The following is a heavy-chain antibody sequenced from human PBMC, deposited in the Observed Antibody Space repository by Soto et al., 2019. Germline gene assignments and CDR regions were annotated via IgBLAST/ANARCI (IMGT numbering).Heavy chain of an antibody. CDR1: GFTFSQYG. J-gene: IGHJ4*02. CDR2: ISSSSTT. Sequence: EVQLVESGGGLVLPGGSLRLSCAASGFTFSQYGLKWVRQAPGKGLEWVSFISSSSTTQYADSVRGRFTISRDNAKNSMYLQMNSLRAEDTAMYYCAREVGHIDYWGQGTLVTVSS. D-gene: IGHD1-26*01. V-gene: IGHV3-48*01. CDR3: AREVGHIDY.